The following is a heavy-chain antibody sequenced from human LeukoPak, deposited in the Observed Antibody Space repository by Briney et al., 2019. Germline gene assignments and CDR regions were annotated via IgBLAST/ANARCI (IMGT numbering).Heavy chain of an antibody. D-gene: IGHD3-10*01. CDR3: ARDAMVRGSFDP. J-gene: IGHJ5*02. CDR1: GFTFSSYG. Sequence: GGSLRLSCAASGFTFSSYGMSWVRQAPGKGLEWVSAISGSGGSTYYADSVKGRFTISRDNAKNSLYLQMNSLRAEDTAVYYCARDAMVRGSFDPWGQGTLVTVSS. CDR2: ISGSGGST. V-gene: IGHV3-23*01.